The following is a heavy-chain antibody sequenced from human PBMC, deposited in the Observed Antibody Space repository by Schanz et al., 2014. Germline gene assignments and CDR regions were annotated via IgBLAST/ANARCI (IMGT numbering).Heavy chain of an antibody. Sequence: QVQLVQSGAEVKKPGASVKVSCKASGYTFTGYYIHWVRQAPGQGLEWLGWIEPNSGGTNFAQKFQGRVTMTRDTSISTVYMELSRLRSDDTAVYYCASDFWSGYSHYYYGLDVWGQGTTVTVSS. D-gene: IGHD3-3*01. CDR3: ASDFWSGYSHYYYGLDV. J-gene: IGHJ6*02. CDR2: IEPNSGGT. V-gene: IGHV1-2*02. CDR1: GYTFTGYY.